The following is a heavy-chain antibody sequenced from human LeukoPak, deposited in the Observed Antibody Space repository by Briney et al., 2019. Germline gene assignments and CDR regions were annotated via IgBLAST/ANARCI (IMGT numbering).Heavy chain of an antibody. J-gene: IGHJ4*02. CDR3: ARGYRDCSSTSCYNFDY. CDR1: GGSFSGYY. D-gene: IGHD2-2*02. CDR2: INHSGST. V-gene: IGHV4-34*01. Sequence: SETLSLTCAVYGGSFSGYYWSWIRQPPGKGLEWIGEINHSGSTNYNPSLKSRVTISVDTSKNQFSLKLSSVTAADTAVYYCARGYRDCSSTSCYNFDYWGQGTLVTVSS.